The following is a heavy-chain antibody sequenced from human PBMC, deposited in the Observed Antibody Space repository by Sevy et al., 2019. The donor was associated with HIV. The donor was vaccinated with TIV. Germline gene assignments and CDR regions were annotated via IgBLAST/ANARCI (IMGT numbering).Heavy chain of an antibody. CDR1: GYSFTSYW. Sequence: GESLKISCKGSGYSFTSYWIVWVRQMPGKGLEWLGIIYPGDSDTRYTPSFQGQVTISAEKSFSTASLQWSSLKASAAAIYYCARLTGYTVSPFDYWGQGTLVTVSS. J-gene: IGHJ4*02. D-gene: IGHD4-17*01. CDR2: IYPGDSDT. CDR3: ARLTGYTVSPFDY. V-gene: IGHV5-51*01.